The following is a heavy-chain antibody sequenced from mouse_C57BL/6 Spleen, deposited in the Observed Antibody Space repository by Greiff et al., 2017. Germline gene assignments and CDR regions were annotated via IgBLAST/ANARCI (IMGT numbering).Heavy chain of an antibody. CDR2: IYPRSGNT. V-gene: IGHV1-81*01. J-gene: IGHJ1*03. D-gene: IGHD1-1*01. CDR1: GYTFTSYG. CDR3: AREGGYGSSVYWYFDV. Sequence: QVQLQQSGAELARPGASVQPSCKASGYTFTSYGISWVKQRTGQGLEWIGEIYPRSGNTYYNDKFKGKATLTADKSSSTAYMELRSLTSEDSAVYFCAREGGYGSSVYWYFDVWGTGTTVTVSS.